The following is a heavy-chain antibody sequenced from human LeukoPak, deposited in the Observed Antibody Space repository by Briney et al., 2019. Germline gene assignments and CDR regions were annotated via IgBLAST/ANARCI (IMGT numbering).Heavy chain of an antibody. CDR2: IYYSGST. J-gene: IGHJ4*02. Sequence: SETLSLTCTVSGGSISSYYWSWIRQPPGKGLEWIGYIYYSGSTNYNPSLKSRVTISVDKSKNQFSLKLSSVTAADTAVYYCARGYSGYAYYFDYWGQGTLVTVSS. CDR3: ARGYSGYAYYFDY. CDR1: GGSISSYY. D-gene: IGHD5-12*01. V-gene: IGHV4-59*01.